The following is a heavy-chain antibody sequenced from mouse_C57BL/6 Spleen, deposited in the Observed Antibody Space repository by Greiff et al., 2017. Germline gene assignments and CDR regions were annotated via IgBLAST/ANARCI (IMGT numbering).Heavy chain of an antibody. V-gene: IGHV8-12*01. CDR2: IYWDDDK. D-gene: IGHD1-1*01. CDR3: ARRSPYYYGSSDYAMDY. CDR1: GFSLSTSGMG. Sequence: QVTLKESGPGILQSSQTLSLTCSFSGFSLSTSGMGVSWIRQPSGKGLEWLAHIYWDDDKRYNPSLKSRLTISKDTSRNQVFLKITSVDTADTATYYCARRSPYYYGSSDYAMDYWGQGTSVTVSS. J-gene: IGHJ4*01.